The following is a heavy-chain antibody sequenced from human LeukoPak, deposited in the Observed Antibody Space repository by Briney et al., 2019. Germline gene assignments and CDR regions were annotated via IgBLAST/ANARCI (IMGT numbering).Heavy chain of an antibody. CDR3: ARAPASNYEVWFDP. J-gene: IGHJ5*02. CDR2: IYYSGST. D-gene: IGHD4-11*01. V-gene: IGHV4-30-4*01. CDR1: GGSFSGYY. Sequence: SETLSLTCAVYGGSFSGYYWSWIRQPPGKGLEWIGYIYYSGSTYYNPSLKSRVTISVDTSKNQFSLKLSSVTAADTAVYYCARAPASNYEVWFDPWGQGTPVTVSS.